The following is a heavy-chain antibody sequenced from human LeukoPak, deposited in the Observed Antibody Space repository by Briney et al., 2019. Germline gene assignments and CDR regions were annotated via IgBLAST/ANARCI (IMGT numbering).Heavy chain of an antibody. CDR1: GFTFSDHF. CDR2: TRNKANDYTT. J-gene: IGHJ4*02. Sequence: PGGSLRLSCAASGFTFSDHFIDWVRQAPGKGLEWVGRTRNKANDYTTEYAASVKGRLTISRDDSNNSLHLQMNSLKTEDTAVYYCARESKSGSDYRIHHFDYWGQGTLVTVSS. V-gene: IGHV3-72*01. D-gene: IGHD5-12*01. CDR3: ARESKSGSDYRIHHFDY.